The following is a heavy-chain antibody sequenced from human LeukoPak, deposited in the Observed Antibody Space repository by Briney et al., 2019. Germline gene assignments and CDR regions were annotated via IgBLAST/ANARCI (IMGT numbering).Heavy chain of an antibody. D-gene: IGHD2-21*01. CDR1: GGSFSGYY. Sequence: SETLSLTCAVYGGSFSGYYWSWIRQPPGKGLEWIGEINHSGSTNYNPSLKSRVTISVDTSRNQFSLKLSSVTAADTAVYYCARPIVVVPLRAFDIWGQGTMVTVSS. V-gene: IGHV4-34*01. CDR2: INHSGST. J-gene: IGHJ3*02. CDR3: ARPIVVVPLRAFDI.